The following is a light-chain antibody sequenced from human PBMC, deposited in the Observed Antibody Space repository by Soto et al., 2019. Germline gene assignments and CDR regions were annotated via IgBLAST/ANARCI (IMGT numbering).Light chain of an antibody. J-gene: IGKJ3*01. Sequence: EIVLTQSTGTLSLSPGERATLSCRASQSVSSSYLDWYQQKPGQAPRLLIYGASSRATGIPDRFSGSGSGTDFTLTISRLEPEDFAVYSCQQYGSSPTTFGPGTKVDIK. V-gene: IGKV3-20*01. CDR1: QSVSSSY. CDR2: GAS. CDR3: QQYGSSPTT.